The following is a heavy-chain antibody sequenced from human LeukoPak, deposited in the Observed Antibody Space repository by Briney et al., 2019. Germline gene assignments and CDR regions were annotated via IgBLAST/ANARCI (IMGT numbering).Heavy chain of an antibody. V-gene: IGHV3-23*01. CDR2: ISGSGGST. CDR1: GFTFSSYG. D-gene: IGHD5-24*01. Sequence: GGSLRLSCAASGFTFSSYGMSWVRQAPGKGLEWVSAISGSGGSTYYADSVKGRFTISRDNSKNTLYLQMNSLRAEDTAVYYCAKSKDGYNLSFDYWGQGTLVTVSS. CDR3: AKSKDGYNLSFDY. J-gene: IGHJ4*02.